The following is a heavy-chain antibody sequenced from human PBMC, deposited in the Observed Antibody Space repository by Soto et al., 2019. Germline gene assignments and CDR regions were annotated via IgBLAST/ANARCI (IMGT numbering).Heavy chain of an antibody. CDR3: AKDLIAARRNYYYGMDI. J-gene: IGHJ6*02. D-gene: IGHD6-6*01. V-gene: IGHV3-30*18. CDR1: GFTFSSYG. CDR2: ISYEGYDK. Sequence: LRLSCAASGFTFSSYGMHWVRLAPGKGLEWVALISYEGYDKYYADSVKGRFTISRDNSKNTLYLEMNSLRVEDTSAYYCAKDLIAARRNYYYGMDIWGQGTTVTVSS.